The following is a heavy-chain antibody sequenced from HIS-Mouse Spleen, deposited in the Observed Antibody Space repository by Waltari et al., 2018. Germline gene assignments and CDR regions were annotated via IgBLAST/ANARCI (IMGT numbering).Heavy chain of an antibody. CDR1: GFTFSNAW. CDR3: TTLTEYSGSYTH. V-gene: IGHV3-15*01. D-gene: IGHD1-26*01. CDR2: IKSKTDGGTT. Sequence: EVQLVESGGGLVKPGGSLRLSCAASGFTFSNAWMSWFRQAPGKGLEWVGRIKSKTDGGTTDYAAPVKGRFTISRDDSKNTLYLQMNSLKTEDTAVYYCTTLTEYSGSYTHWGQGTLVTVSS. J-gene: IGHJ4*02.